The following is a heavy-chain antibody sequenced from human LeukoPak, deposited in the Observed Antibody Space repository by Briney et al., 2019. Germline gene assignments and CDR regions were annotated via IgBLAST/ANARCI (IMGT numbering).Heavy chain of an antibody. V-gene: IGHV4-59*01. J-gene: IGHJ4*02. CDR1: GGSISSYY. CDR2: IYYSGST. Sequence: SETLSLTCTVSGGSISSYYWSWIRQPPGKGLEWIGYIYYSGSTNYNPSLKSRVTISVDTSKNQFSLKLSSVTAADTAVYYCARRPTTVTILDYWGRGTLVTVSS. D-gene: IGHD4-17*01. CDR3: ARRPTTVTILDY.